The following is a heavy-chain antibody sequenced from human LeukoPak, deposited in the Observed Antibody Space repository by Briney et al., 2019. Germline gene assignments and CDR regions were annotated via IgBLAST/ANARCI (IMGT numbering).Heavy chain of an antibody. V-gene: IGHV4-59*01. CDR2: IYYSGST. Sequence: PSKTLSLTCAVYGGSFSGYYWSWTRQPPGKGLEWIGYIYYSGSTNYNPSLKSRVTISVDTSKNQFSLKLSSVTAADTAVYYCARDNFGGYYMDVWGKGTTVTVSS. D-gene: IGHD3-3*01. CDR3: ARDNFGGYYMDV. J-gene: IGHJ6*03. CDR1: GGSFSGYY.